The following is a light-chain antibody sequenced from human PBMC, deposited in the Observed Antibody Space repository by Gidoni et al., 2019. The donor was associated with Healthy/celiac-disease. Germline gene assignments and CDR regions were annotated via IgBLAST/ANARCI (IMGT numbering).Light chain of an antibody. CDR3: QQYGSPPGT. Sequence: ILLPQSPGTLSVSPGERATLSCRASQSVSSSYLAWYQQQTRQAPRLLIYGSSCRATGIPDRFSGSGSGTDFTLTISRLEPEDFAVYYCQQYGSPPGTFGQGTKVEIK. CDR1: QSVSSSY. J-gene: IGKJ1*01. V-gene: IGKV3-20*01. CDR2: GSS.